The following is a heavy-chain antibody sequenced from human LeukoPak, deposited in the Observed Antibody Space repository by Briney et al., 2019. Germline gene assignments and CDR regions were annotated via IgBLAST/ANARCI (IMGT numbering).Heavy chain of an antibody. CDR3: AKDFWYSSSWSYHYFDS. V-gene: IGHV3-23*01. Sequence: GGSLRLSCAASGFTFSSYAMSWVRQAPGKGLEWVSAISGSGGSTYYADSVKGRFTISRDNSKNTLYLQMNSLRDEDKAVYYCAKDFWYSSSWSYHYFDSWGQGTLVTVSS. CDR2: ISGSGGST. J-gene: IGHJ4*02. CDR1: GFTFSSYA. D-gene: IGHD6-13*01.